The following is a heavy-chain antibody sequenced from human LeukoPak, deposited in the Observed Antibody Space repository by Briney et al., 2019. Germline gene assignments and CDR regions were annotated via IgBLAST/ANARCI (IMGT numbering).Heavy chain of an antibody. V-gene: IGHV3-30-3*01. CDR2: ISYDGSNK. CDR3: ARDKVIPAAIGHY. J-gene: IGHJ4*02. Sequence: GGSLRLSCAASGFTFSSYAMHWVRQAPGKGLEWVAVISYDGSNKYYADSVKGRFTISRDNAKNSMYLQMNSLRAEDTAVYYCARDKVIPAAIGHYWGQETLVTVSS. D-gene: IGHD2-2*01. CDR1: GFTFSSYA.